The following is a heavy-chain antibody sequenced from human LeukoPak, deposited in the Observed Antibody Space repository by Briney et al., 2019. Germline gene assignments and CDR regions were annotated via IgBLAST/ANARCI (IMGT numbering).Heavy chain of an antibody. CDR2: IIPIFGTA. CDR1: GGTFTSYA. D-gene: IGHD3-16*02. CDR3: ASQGYDYVWGSYRY. V-gene: IGHV1-69*06. J-gene: IGHJ4*02. Sequence: ASVKVSCKASGGTFTSYAISWVRQAPGQGLEWMGGIIPIFGTANYAQKFQGRVTITADKSTSTAYMELSSLRSEDTAVYYCASQGYDYVWGSYRYWGQGTLVTVSS.